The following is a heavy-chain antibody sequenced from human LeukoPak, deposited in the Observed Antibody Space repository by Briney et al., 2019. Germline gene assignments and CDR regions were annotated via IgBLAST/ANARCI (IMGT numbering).Heavy chain of an antibody. J-gene: IGHJ4*02. CDR1: GGSFSGYY. Sequence: KPSETLSLTCAVYGGSFSGYYWSWIRQPPGKGLEWIGYIYYSGSTNYNPSLKSRVTISVDTSKNQFSLKLSSVTAADTAVYYCARRAYSSGYFSGDYFDYWGQGTLVTVSS. D-gene: IGHD6-19*01. CDR2: IYYSGST. CDR3: ARRAYSSGYFSGDYFDY. V-gene: IGHV4-59*08.